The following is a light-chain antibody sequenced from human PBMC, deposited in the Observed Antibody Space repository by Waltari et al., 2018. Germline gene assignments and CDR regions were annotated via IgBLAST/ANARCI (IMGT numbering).Light chain of an antibody. V-gene: IGLV3-19*01. CDR2: GKN. CDR3: SSRDSSNHVL. CDR1: CLRTYF. J-gene: IGLJ3*02. Sequence: SSGLTQDPAVSVDLGQKFRITSKGDCLRTYFTTWYQQKPGQAPLLFIYGKNNRPSGIPDRFSGSSSEDTTSLTITGAQAEDEADYFCSSRDSSNHVLFGGGTKLTVL.